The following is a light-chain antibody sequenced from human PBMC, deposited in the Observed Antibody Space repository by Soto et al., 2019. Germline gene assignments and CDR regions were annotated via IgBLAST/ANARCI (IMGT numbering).Light chain of an antibody. Sequence: ASVGDIVTITCRASQSISTYLAWYRHKPGEAPKLLIYKASTLERGVPSRFSGSGSGTDFTLTISSLQPDDFATYYCQPYNSDSRTFGQGTKVDNK. CDR3: QPYNSDSRT. CDR2: KAS. J-gene: IGKJ1*01. V-gene: IGKV1-5*03. CDR1: QSISTY.